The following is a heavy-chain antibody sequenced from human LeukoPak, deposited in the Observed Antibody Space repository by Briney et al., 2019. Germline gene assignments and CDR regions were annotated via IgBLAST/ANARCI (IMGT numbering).Heavy chain of an antibody. V-gene: IGHV3-49*04. CDR2: IRSKAYGGTT. CDR3: ARADGSGSLLWYFDL. Sequence: PGGSLRLSCTASGFTFGDYAMSWVRQAPGKGLEWVGFIRSKAYGGTTEYAASVKGRFTISRDDSKSIAYLQMNSLRAEDTAVYYCARADGSGSLLWYFDLWGRGTLVTVSS. D-gene: IGHD3-10*01. CDR1: GFTFGDYA. J-gene: IGHJ2*01.